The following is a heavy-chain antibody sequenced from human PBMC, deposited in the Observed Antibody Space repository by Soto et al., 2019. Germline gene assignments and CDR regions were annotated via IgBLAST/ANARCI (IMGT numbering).Heavy chain of an antibody. CDR3: ARDQSYYGSGSYYKNPYYYYGMDV. J-gene: IGHJ6*02. CDR1: GYTFTSYG. D-gene: IGHD3-10*01. CDR2: ISAYNGNT. Sequence: EASVKVSCKASGYTFTSYGISWVRQAPGQGLEWMGWISAYNGNTNYAQKLRGRVTMTTDTSTSTAYMELRSLRSDDTAVYYCARDQSYYGSGSYYKNPYYYYGMDVWGQGTTVTVSS. V-gene: IGHV1-18*01.